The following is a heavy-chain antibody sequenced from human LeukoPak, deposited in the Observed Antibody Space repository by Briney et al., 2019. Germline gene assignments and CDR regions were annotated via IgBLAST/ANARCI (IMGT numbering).Heavy chain of an antibody. J-gene: IGHJ4*02. CDR1: GFTFGDYA. Sequence: GGSLRLSCTASGFTFGDYAMSWVRQAPGKGLEWVGFIRSKAYGGTTEYAASVKGRFTISRDDSKSIAYLQMNSLKTEDTAVYYCTSRPPLAYCGGDCFGSFDYWGQGTLVTVSS. CDR3: TSRPPLAYCGGDCFGSFDY. CDR2: IRSKAYGGTT. V-gene: IGHV3-49*04. D-gene: IGHD2-21*02.